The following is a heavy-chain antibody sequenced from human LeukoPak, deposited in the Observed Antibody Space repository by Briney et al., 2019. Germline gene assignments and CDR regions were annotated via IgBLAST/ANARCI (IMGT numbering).Heavy chain of an antibody. V-gene: IGHV3-30*02. CDR1: GISFSSFG. CDR2: IQYDGHNK. CDR3: AKSQNYYDNSGYYYLDY. D-gene: IGHD3-22*01. J-gene: IGHJ4*02. Sequence: PGGSLRLSCAASGISFSSFGMHWVRQAPGKGLEWVTFIQYDGHNKYYADSVKGRFTISRDNSKNTLYLQMNSLRPEDTAVYYCAKSQNYYDNSGYYYLDYWGQGNLVTFSS.